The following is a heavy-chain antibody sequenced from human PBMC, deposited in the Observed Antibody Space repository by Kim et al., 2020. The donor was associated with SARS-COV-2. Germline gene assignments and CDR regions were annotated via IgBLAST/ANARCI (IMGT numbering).Heavy chain of an antibody. CDR1: GFTFSSYG. CDR3: ARAGTGTGGFDY. V-gene: IGHV3-33*01. J-gene: IGHJ4*02. CDR2: IWYDGSNK. Sequence: GGSLRLSCAASGFTFSSYGMHWVRQAPGKGLEWVAVIWYDGSNKYYADSVKGRFTISRDNSKNTLYLQMNSLRAEDTAVYYCARAGTGTGGFDYWGQGTLVTVSS. D-gene: IGHD1-1*01.